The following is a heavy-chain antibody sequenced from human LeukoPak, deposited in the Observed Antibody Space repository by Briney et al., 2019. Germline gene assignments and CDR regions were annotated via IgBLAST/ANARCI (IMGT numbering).Heavy chain of an antibody. CDR3: TRGREYSNY. V-gene: IGHV3-49*04. Sequence: GGSLRLSCTASGFTFGDYAMSWVRQAPGKGLEWVGFIRSKDYGGTIEYAASVKGRFSISRDDSKSIAYLQMNTLKTEDTGVYYCTRGREYSNYWGQGTLVTVTS. CDR1: GFTFGDYA. CDR2: IRSKDYGGTI. D-gene: IGHD2/OR15-2a*01. J-gene: IGHJ4*02.